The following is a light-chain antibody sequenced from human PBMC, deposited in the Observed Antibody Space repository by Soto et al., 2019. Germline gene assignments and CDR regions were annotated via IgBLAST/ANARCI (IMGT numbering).Light chain of an antibody. CDR3: QSSDTGLTGHVL. CDR1: RSNIGAGFD. CDR2: AST. V-gene: IGLV1-40*01. Sequence: QSVLTQPPSGSGAPGQRVTISCSGNRSNIGAGFDVHWYQQLPGAAPTLLIYASTNRPSGVPDRFSGSKSDTSASLAITGLQIDDEADYYCQSSDTGLTGHVLFGGGTKVTVL. J-gene: IGLJ2*01.